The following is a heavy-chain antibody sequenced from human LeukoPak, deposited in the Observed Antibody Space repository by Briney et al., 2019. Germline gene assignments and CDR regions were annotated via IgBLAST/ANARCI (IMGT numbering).Heavy chain of an antibody. D-gene: IGHD3-9*01. CDR2: IYYSGST. Sequence: SETLSLTCTVSGGSINIYCWSWIRQPPGKGLEWIGYIYYSGSTKYNPSLKSRVTISVDTPKNQFSLNLSSVTAADTALYYCARGGRYDVLTGYYGFDYWGQGTLVTVSS. CDR3: ARGGRYDVLTGYYGFDY. V-gene: IGHV4-59*01. J-gene: IGHJ4*02. CDR1: GGSINIYC.